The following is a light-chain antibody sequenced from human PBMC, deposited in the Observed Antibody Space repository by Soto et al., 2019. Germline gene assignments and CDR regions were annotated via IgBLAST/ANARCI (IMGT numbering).Light chain of an antibody. J-gene: IGKJ5*01. CDR3: QQTHAVTLT. Sequence: DVQMTQSPASLSASVGDRVTIACRAGQPIADYLNWYQQKPGEAPKVLIFGASSLRSGVPSRFSGSGYGTDCTLTINNMQPEDFATYYCQQTHAVTLTFGQGTRL. V-gene: IGKV1-39*01. CDR1: QPIADY. CDR2: GAS.